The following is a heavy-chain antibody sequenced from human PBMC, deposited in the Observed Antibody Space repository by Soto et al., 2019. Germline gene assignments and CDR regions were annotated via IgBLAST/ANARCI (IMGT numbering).Heavy chain of an antibody. CDR1: GGSISSGDYY. J-gene: IGHJ5*02. CDR2: IYYSGST. D-gene: IGHD1-26*01. V-gene: IGHV4-30-4*01. Sequence: SETLSLTCTVSGGSISSGDYYWSWIRQPPGKGLEWIGCIYYSGSTYYNPSHKSRVTISVDTTKNQFSLKLSSVTAADTAVYYCASVYSGHNWFDPWGQGTLVTVSS. CDR3: ASVYSGHNWFDP.